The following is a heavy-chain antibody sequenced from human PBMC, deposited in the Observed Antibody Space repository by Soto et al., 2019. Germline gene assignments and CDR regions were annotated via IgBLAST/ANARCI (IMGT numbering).Heavy chain of an antibody. CDR3: ARVLNTGTTPFDY. D-gene: IGHD1-7*01. V-gene: IGHV4-30-4*01. J-gene: IGHJ4*02. CDR2: IYYSGST. Sequence: SETLSLTCTVSGGSISSGDYYWSWIRQPPGKGLEWIGYIYYSGSTYYNPSLKSRVTISVDTSKNQFSLKLSSVTAADTAVYYCARVLNTGTTPFDYWGPGTLVTVS. CDR1: GGSISSGDYY.